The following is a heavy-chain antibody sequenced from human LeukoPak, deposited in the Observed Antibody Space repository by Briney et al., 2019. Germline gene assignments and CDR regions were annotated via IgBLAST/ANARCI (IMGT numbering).Heavy chain of an antibody. V-gene: IGHV4-34*01. J-gene: IGHJ4*02. CDR2: INHSGST. CDR1: GGSFSGYY. D-gene: IGHD3-22*01. CDR3: ARESHYYDSSGPFDY. Sequence: PSETLSLTCAVYGGSFSGYYWSWIRQPPGKGLERIGEINHSGSTNYNPSLKSRVTISVDTSKNQFSLKLSSVTAADTAVYYCARESHYYDSSGPFDYWGQGTLVTVSS.